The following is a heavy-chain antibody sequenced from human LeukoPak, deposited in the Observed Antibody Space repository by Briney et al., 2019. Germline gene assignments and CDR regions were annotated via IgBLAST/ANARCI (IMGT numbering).Heavy chain of an antibody. V-gene: IGHV1-69*05. J-gene: IGHJ4*02. Sequence: ASVKVSCKASGGTFSSYAISWVRQAPGQGLEWMGGIIPIFGTANYAQKFQGRVTITTDESTSTAYMELSSLRSEDTAVYYCARMGGDYFDCWGQGTLVTVSS. CDR2: IIPIFGTA. CDR1: GGTFSSYA. D-gene: IGHD3-16*01. CDR3: ARMGGDYFDC.